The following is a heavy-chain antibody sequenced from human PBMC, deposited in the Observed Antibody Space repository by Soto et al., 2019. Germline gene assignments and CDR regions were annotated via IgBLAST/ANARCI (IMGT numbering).Heavy chain of an antibody. V-gene: IGHV3-21*01. J-gene: IGHJ6*02. D-gene: IGHD5-18*01. CDR2: ISSSSSYI. Sequence: GGSLRLSCAASGFTFSSYSMNWVRQAPGKGLEWVSSISSSSSYIYYADSVKGRFTISRDNAKNSLYLQMNSLRAEDTAVYYCARDNYIIPGVEYSYGYPYYYGIDVWGQGTTVTVSS. CDR3: ARDNYIIPGVEYSYGYPYYYGIDV. CDR1: GFTFSSYS.